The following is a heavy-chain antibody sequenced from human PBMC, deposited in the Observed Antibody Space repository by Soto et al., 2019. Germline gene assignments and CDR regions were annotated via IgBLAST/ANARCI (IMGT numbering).Heavy chain of an antibody. CDR2: IYYSGDT. J-gene: IGHJ4*02. CDR3: ARDKITGLFDY. D-gene: IGHD2-8*02. V-gene: IGHV4-30-4*08. CDR1: GGSIISGDYY. Sequence: SETLSLTCSVSGGSIISGDYYWSWIRQPPGKGLEWIGYIYYSGDTSYNPSLKSRVTISIDTPKNQFSLKLTSVTAADTAVYYCARDKITGLFDYWGQGTLVTVSS.